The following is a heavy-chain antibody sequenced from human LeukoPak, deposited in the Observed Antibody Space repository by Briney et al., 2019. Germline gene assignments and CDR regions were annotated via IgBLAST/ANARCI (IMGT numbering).Heavy chain of an antibody. CDR3: ARGPFHIVVVPAHGMDV. D-gene: IGHD2-2*01. CDR1: GYTFTSYD. Sequence: ASVKFSCKASGYTFTSYDINWVRQATGQGLEWMGWMNPNSGNTGYAQKFQGRVTMTRNTSISTAYMELSSLRSEDTAVYYCARGPFHIVVVPAHGMDVWGQGTTVTVSS. CDR2: MNPNSGNT. V-gene: IGHV1-8*01. J-gene: IGHJ6*02.